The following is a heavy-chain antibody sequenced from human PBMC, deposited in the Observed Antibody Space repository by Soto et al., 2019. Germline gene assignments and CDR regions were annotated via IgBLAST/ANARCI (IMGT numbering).Heavy chain of an antibody. CDR3: AKDGLDSSGYYYNYFDY. CDR2: ISGSGGST. Sequence: GGSLRLSCAASGFTFSSYAMSWVRQAPGKGLEWVSAISGSGGSTYYADSVKGRFTISRDNSKNTLYLQMNSLRAEDTAVYYCAKDGLDSSGYYYNYFDYWGQGTLATVSS. CDR1: GFTFSSYA. V-gene: IGHV3-23*01. D-gene: IGHD3-22*01. J-gene: IGHJ4*02.